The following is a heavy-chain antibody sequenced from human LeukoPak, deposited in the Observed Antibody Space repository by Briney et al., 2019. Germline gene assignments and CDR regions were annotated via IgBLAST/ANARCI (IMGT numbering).Heavy chain of an antibody. CDR2: IWSDGTDK. CDR1: GFTFSHYG. V-gene: IGHV3-33*06. Sequence: PGGPLRLSCATSGFTFSHYGMHWVRQAPGKGLEWVAVIWSDGTDKYYGDSVKGRSTISRDNSKNTVYLQMNSLRVEDTAVYYCAKDAQRGFDFSNSLESWGQGTLVTVSS. CDR3: AKDAQRGFDFSNSLES. D-gene: IGHD4-11*01. J-gene: IGHJ4*02.